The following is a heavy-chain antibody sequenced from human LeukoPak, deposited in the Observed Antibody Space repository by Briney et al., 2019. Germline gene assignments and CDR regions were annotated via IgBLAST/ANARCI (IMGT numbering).Heavy chain of an antibody. Sequence: GGSLRLSCAASGFTFSSYWMHWVRQAPGKGLVWVSRINSDGSSTSYADSVKGRFTISRDNAKNTLYRQMNSLRGEDTAVYYCATYSSSWHAIDYWGQGTLVTVSS. J-gene: IGHJ4*02. CDR3: ATYSSSWHAIDY. CDR1: GFTFSSYW. V-gene: IGHV3-74*01. CDR2: INSDGSST. D-gene: IGHD6-13*01.